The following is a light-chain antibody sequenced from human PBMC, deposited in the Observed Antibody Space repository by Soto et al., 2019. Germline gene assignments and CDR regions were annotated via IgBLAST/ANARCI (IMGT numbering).Light chain of an antibody. Sequence: TDSPDTLSVSPWERATLSFMSSQAINNNVSLYQLNPGQVPRLLIYGASTRAADVPARFSGGGSGTELTLTISSLQSEDFAEYHCQQYNNWPQTFGQGTKVDIK. CDR2: GAS. CDR1: QAINNN. V-gene: IGKV3-15*01. J-gene: IGKJ1*01. CDR3: QQYNNWPQT.